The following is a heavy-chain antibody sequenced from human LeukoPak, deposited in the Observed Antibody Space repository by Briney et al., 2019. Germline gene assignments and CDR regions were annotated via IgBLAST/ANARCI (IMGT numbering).Heavy chain of an antibody. V-gene: IGHV3-7*01. Sequence: GGSLRLSCAASGFIFTNYFMSWVRQAPGKGLEWVASIKHDGSEKYYVDSVRGRFTISRDNTMNSLYLQMSSLSAEDTAVYYCATDRGWRTSGYYLYYFEYWGQGTLVTYSS. CDR1: GFIFTNYF. D-gene: IGHD3-3*01. CDR3: ATDRGWRTSGYYLYYFEY. J-gene: IGHJ4*02. CDR2: IKHDGSEK.